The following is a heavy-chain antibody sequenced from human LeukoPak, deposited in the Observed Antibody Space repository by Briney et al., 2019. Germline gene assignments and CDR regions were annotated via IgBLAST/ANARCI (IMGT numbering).Heavy chain of an antibody. D-gene: IGHD3-16*01. V-gene: IGHV4-59*01. Sequence: SETLSLTCTVSGGSISSYYWSWIRQPPGKGLEWIGYIYYSGSTNYNPSLKSRVTISVETSKNQFSLKLSSVTAADTAVYYCARVGGAWILAPDYWGQGTLVTVSS. CDR2: IYYSGST. J-gene: IGHJ4*02. CDR3: ARVGGAWILAPDY. CDR1: GGSISSYY.